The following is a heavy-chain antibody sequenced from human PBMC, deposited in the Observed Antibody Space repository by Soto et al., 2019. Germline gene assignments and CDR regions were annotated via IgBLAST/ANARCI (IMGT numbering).Heavy chain of an antibody. CDR3: ARRRYCGVDCYNKFYYGMDV. V-gene: IGHV1-69*02. J-gene: IGHJ6*02. CDR2: IIPVLRVT. CDR1: GSPFSSYT. Sequence: QLQLVQSGAEVRKPGSSVEVSCMASGSPFSSYTVNWVRQAPGQGLEWIGRIIPVLRVTHYARRFQGRVTITADRSRKTAYMQLTSLTSEDTAVYYCARRRYCGVDCYNKFYYGMDVWGQGTTVTVSS. D-gene: IGHD2-21*02.